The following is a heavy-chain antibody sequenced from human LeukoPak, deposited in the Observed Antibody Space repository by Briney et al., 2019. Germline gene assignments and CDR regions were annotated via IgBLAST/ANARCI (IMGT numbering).Heavy chain of an antibody. CDR3: ARQKRDWFDP. CDR2: IYTSGST. Sequence: SETLSLNCTVSGGSISSYYWSWIRQPPGKGLEWIGYIYTSGSTNYNPSLKSRVTISVDTSKNQFSLKLSSVTAADTAVYYCARQKRDWFDPWGQGTLVTVSS. CDR1: GGSISSYY. V-gene: IGHV4-4*09. J-gene: IGHJ5*02.